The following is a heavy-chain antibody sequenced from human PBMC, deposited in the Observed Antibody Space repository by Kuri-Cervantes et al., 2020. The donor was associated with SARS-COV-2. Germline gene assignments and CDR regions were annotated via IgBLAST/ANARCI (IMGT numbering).Heavy chain of an antibody. CDR1: GYTFTSYG. Sequence: ASVKVSCKASGYTFTSYGISWVRQAPGQGLEWMGWISAYNGNTNYAQKLQGRVTMTTDTSTSTAYMELRSLRSDDTAVYYCARAPPSDYYDSSGYYRENYYFDYWGQGTLVTVSS. D-gene: IGHD3-22*01. CDR2: ISAYNGNT. J-gene: IGHJ4*02. V-gene: IGHV1-18*01. CDR3: ARAPPSDYYDSSGYYRENYYFDY.